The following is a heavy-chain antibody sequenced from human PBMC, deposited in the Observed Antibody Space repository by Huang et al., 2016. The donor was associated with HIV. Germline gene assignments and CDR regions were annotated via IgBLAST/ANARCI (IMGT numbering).Heavy chain of an antibody. CDR2: YFYGGNT. D-gene: IGHD3-16*01. CDR1: GGSVNSGYYY. V-gene: IGHV4-39*01. J-gene: IGHJ3*01. CDR3: ARLPVDYVWGTQRQTALDELDV. Sequence: QLQLQESGPGLVRPSETLSLTCSVSGGSVNSGYYYWGWIRQPPGRGREWIARYFYGGNTVDNSSLKSRVSMSVDTAKKRFSLNLSYGTAADTAVYFCARLPVDYVWGTQRQTALDELDVWGQGTMVTVSS.